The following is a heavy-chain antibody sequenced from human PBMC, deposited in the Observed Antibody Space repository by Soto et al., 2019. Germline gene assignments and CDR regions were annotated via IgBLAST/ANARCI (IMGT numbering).Heavy chain of an antibody. Sequence: QVQLVQSGAEVKKPGASVRVSCKASGYTFNNYGISWVRQAPGQGLEWMGWISTYNGNTNYGQEFQGSSTMTTDTSTSTAYMELRSLRSDGTAVDYCAREGSRLQWFGECITPGRPQNYFDYWGQGTLVTVSS. CDR1: GYTFNNYG. J-gene: IGHJ4*02. D-gene: IGHD3-10*01. V-gene: IGHV1-18*01. CDR3: AREGSRLQWFGECITPGRPQNYFDY. CDR2: ISTYNGNT.